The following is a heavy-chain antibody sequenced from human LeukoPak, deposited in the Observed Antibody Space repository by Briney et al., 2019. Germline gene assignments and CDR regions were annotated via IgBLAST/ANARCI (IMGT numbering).Heavy chain of an antibody. V-gene: IGHV4-34*01. CDR1: GGSFSGYY. J-gene: IGHJ6*03. D-gene: IGHD2-15*01. CDR3: ERKKGRSGGYYYYYYYMDV. Sequence: SGTLSLTCAVYGGSFSGYYWSWIRQPPGKGLEWIGEINHSGSTNYNPSLKSRVTLSLDTPKKEFSLKLSSVPAADTAVYYYERKKGRSGGYYYYYYYMDVWGKGTTVTVSS. CDR2: INHSGST.